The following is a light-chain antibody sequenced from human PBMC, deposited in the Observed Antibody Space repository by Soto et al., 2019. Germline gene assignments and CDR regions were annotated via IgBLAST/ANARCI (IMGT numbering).Light chain of an antibody. CDR1: QGIAPY. CDR3: QKYNSAPLT. CDR2: ATS. Sequence: DVQMTQSPSSLSAFVGDRVTITCLASQGIAPYLAWFQQKPGKVPKLLIYATSTLQSGVPSRFSGSGSGTDFTLTITSLQPEDVATYYCQKYNSAPLTFGGGNQVEIK. J-gene: IGKJ4*01. V-gene: IGKV1-27*01.